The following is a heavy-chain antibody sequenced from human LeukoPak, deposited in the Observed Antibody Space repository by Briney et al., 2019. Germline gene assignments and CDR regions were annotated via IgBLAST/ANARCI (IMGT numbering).Heavy chain of an antibody. V-gene: IGHV5-51*01. CDR2: LYPRDSTP. CDR3: ARLASFGDTYYFDY. D-gene: IGHD3-3*01. J-gene: IGHJ4*02. CDR1: GYTFSNTW. Sequence: PGESLKISCLASGYTFSNTWIGWVRQMPGKRLECMGILYPRDSTPKYSPSFEGQVTLSVDRSLNTAYLQWNSLKASDTAVYYCARLASFGDTYYFDYWGQGTQVTVSS.